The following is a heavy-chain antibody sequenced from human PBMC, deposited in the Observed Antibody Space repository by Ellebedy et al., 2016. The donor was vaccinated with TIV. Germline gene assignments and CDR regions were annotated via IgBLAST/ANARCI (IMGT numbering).Heavy chain of an antibody. J-gene: IGHJ5*02. CDR2: IYYSGST. CDR3: ARHRNWFDP. CDR1: GGSIGSYY. Sequence: MPSETLSLTCTVSGGSIGSYYWSWIRQPPGKGLEWIGYIYYSGSTNYNPSLKSRVTISMDTSKNPFSLKLNSVTAADTAVYYCARHRNWFDPWGQGTPVTVSS. V-gene: IGHV4-59*08.